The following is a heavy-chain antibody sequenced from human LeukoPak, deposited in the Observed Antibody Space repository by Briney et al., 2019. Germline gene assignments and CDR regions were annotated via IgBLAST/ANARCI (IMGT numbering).Heavy chain of an antibody. CDR2: IYYSGST. D-gene: IGHD5-12*01. J-gene: IGHJ6*02. CDR1: GGSISSNY. CDR3: ARDYSGYDKSYYYGMDV. V-gene: IGHV4-59*12. Sequence: PSETLSLTCTVCGGSISSNYWSWLRQPPGKGLVGIGYIYYSGSTNYNPCLKSRVTISVDTSKNQFSLKLSSVTAADTAVYYCARDYSGYDKSYYYGMDVWGQGTTVTVS.